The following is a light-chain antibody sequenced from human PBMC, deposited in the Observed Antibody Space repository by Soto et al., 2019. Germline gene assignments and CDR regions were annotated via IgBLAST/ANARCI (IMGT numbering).Light chain of an antibody. J-gene: IGKJ1*01. CDR2: GSS. Sequence: EIVLTQSPGTLSLSPGERDTLSCRASQNVASSYLAWYQQKPGQAPRLLIYGSSIRGAGIPDRFSGSGSGTDFTLTISRLDPEAVEVSFCQQYGSSPRTVGKGTKVDIK. CDR3: QQYGSSPRT. CDR1: QNVASSY. V-gene: IGKV3-20*01.